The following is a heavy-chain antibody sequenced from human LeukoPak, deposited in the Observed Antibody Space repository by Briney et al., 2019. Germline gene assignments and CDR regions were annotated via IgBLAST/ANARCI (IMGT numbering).Heavy chain of an antibody. CDR1: GGTFSSYA. D-gene: IGHD3-22*01. J-gene: IGHJ4*02. CDR2: IIPIFGTA. Sequence: RASVKVSCKASGGTFSSYAISWVRQAPGQGLEWMGGIIPIFGTANYAQKFQGRVTITADESTSTAYMELSSLRSEDTAVYYCARDATYYYDSSGYYYRYFDYWGQGTLVTVSS. V-gene: IGHV1-69*13. CDR3: ARDATYYYDSSGYYYRYFDY.